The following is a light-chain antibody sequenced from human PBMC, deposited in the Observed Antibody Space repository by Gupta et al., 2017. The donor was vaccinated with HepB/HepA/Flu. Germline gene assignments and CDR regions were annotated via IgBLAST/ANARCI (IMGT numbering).Light chain of an antibody. CDR2: GAS. Sequence: EMVLTQSPATLSLPPGERATLSCRASQSLNNNLAWYQQKPGQAPTLLIYGASTRATGVPARFSGGGSGTEFTLTISGLQSEDFAVYYCQQYNNWPPWTFGQGTKVEIK. CDR3: QQYNNWPPWT. J-gene: IGKJ1*01. V-gene: IGKV3-15*01. CDR1: QSLNNN.